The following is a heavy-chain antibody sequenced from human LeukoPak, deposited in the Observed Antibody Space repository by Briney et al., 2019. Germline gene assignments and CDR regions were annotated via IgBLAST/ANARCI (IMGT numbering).Heavy chain of an antibody. CDR2: INHSGST. V-gene: IGHV4-34*01. D-gene: IGHD3-16*01. Sequence: SETLSLTCAVFGGSFSGYYWTWIRQPPGKGLEWIGEINHSGSTNYNPSLKSRVTISLDTSESQLSLKLSSVTAADTAIYYCARRRDYQALDYWGQETLVTVSS. J-gene: IGHJ4*02. CDR1: GGSFSGYY. CDR3: ARRRDYQALDY.